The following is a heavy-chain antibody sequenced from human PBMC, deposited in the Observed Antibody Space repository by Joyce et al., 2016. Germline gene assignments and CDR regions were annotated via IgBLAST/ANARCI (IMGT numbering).Heavy chain of an antibody. Sequence: EVQLVQSGAEVKKPGESLKISCKASGYRFITHWIGWVRQLPGKGLEWMGIIYPGDSDIRYSPSFQGQVTISADRSISTAYLQWNSLKASDTAMYFCARDNGRDGYNWGFYFDYWGQGTLVTVSS. CDR1: GYRFITHW. CDR3: ARDNGRDGYNWGFYFDY. D-gene: IGHD5-24*01. CDR2: IYPGDSDI. V-gene: IGHV5-51*01. J-gene: IGHJ4*02.